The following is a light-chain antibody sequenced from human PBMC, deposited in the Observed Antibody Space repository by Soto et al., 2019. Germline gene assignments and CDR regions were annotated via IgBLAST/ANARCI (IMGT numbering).Light chain of an antibody. CDR1: SSDVGSYNL. CDR3: SSYTGTSPPLV. Sequence: QSVLTQPASVSGSPGQSITISCTGTSSDVGSYNLVSWYQQHPGKAPKLMISEVSNRPSGVSNRFSGSKSGNTASLTISGLQAEDEADYYCSSYTGTSPPLVFGGGTKLTVL. CDR2: EVS. V-gene: IGLV2-14*02. J-gene: IGLJ3*02.